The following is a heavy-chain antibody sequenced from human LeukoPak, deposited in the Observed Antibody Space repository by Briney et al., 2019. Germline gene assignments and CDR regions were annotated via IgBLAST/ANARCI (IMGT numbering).Heavy chain of an antibody. CDR3: ARNWAIYCSGGSCYGGFDY. CDR1: GFTFSSYA. Sequence: GGSLRLSCAASGFTFSSYAMHWVRQAPGKGLEWVAVILYDGSNKYYADSVKGRFTISRDNSKNTLYLQMNSLRAEDTAVYYCARNWAIYCSGGSCYGGFDYWGQGTLVTVSS. J-gene: IGHJ4*02. V-gene: IGHV3-30*04. CDR2: ILYDGSNK. D-gene: IGHD2-15*01.